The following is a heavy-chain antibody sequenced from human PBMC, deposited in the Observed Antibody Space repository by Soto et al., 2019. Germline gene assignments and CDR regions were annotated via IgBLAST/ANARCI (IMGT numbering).Heavy chain of an antibody. CDR1: GGSISSGGYY. CDR2: TYYSGST. D-gene: IGHD1-26*01. Sequence: QVQLQESGPGLVKPSQTLSLTCTVSGGSISSGGYYWSWIRQHPGKGLEWIGYTYYSGSTYYNPSRKSRVTISVDPSKNQFSLKLISVSAADTAVYYCARVDTSMGATCVSYWGQGTLVTVSS. CDR3: ARVDTSMGATCVSY. J-gene: IGHJ4*02. V-gene: IGHV4-31*03.